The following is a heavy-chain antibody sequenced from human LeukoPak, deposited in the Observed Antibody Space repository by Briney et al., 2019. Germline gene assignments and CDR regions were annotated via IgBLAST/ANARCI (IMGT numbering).Heavy chain of an antibody. D-gene: IGHD6-19*01. CDR1: GYTFTAYY. J-gene: IGHJ4*02. CDR2: INPNSGGT. Sequence: ASVRVSCKASGYTFTAYYMHWVREAPGQGHEWMGWINPNSGGTNYAQKVQGRVTMTRDTSISTAYMELSRLRSDDTAVYYCAPTVAGTGFDYWGQGALVTVSS. V-gene: IGHV1-2*02. CDR3: APTVAGTGFDY.